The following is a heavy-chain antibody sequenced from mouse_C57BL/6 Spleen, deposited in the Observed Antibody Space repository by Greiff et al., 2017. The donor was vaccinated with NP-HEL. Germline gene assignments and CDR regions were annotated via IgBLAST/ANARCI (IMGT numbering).Heavy chain of an antibody. Sequence: EVQRVESGGDLVKPGGSLKLSCAASGFTFSSYGMSWVRQTPDKRLEWVATISTGGSYTYYPDSLKGRFTISRDNAKNTLYLQLSSLKSEDTAVYYCGGQDGTTDPFDYWGQGTTLTVSS. D-gene: IGHD1-1*01. CDR2: ISTGGSYT. V-gene: IGHV5-6*01. CDR1: GFTFSSYG. CDR3: GGQDGTTDPFDY. J-gene: IGHJ2*01.